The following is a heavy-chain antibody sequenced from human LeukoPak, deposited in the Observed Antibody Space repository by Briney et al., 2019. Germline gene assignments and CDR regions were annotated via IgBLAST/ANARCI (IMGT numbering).Heavy chain of an antibody. J-gene: IGHJ4*02. CDR1: GFTFSSYA. V-gene: IGHV3-23*01. Sequence: PGGSLRLSCAASGFTFSSYAMSWVRQAPGKGLEWVSAISGSGGSTYKADSVKGRFTISRDNSKNTLYLQMNSLRAEDTAVYYCAKNRDYYTTHDYWGQGTLVTVSS. CDR2: ISGSGGST. D-gene: IGHD3-22*01. CDR3: AKNRDYYTTHDY.